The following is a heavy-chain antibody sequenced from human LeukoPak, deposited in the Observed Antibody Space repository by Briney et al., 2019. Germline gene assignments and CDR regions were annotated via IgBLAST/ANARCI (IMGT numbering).Heavy chain of an antibody. J-gene: IGHJ6*03. Sequence: PGGSLRLSCAASGFTFSDHYMDWVRQAPGKGLEWVGRTRNKANSYTTEYAASVKGRFTISRDNSKNSLYLQMNSLKTEDTAVYYCTRLGVVVAGTHYYYFMDVWGKGTTVTVSS. D-gene: IGHD6-19*01. CDR2: TRNKANSYTT. V-gene: IGHV3-72*01. CDR1: GFTFSDHY. CDR3: TRLGVVVAGTHYYYFMDV.